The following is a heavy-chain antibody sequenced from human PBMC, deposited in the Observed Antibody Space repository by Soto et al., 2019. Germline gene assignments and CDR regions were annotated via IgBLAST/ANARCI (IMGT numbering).Heavy chain of an antibody. J-gene: IGHJ6*02. CDR2: IYYSGST. D-gene: IGHD6-19*01. CDR3: ERGGIAVADFDV. V-gene: IGHV4-61*01. CDR1: GGSVSSGSYY. Sequence: SETLSLTCTVSGGSVSSGSYYWSWIRQPPGKGLEWIGYIYYSGSTNYNPSLKSRVTISVDTSKNQFSLKLSSVTAADTAVYYWERGGIAVADFDVSGQGTTVTVS.